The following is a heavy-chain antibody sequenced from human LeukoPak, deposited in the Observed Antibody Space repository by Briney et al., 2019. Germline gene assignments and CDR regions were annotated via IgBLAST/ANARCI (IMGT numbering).Heavy chain of an antibody. J-gene: IGHJ4*02. V-gene: IGHV3-23*01. Sequence: PGGSLRLSCAASGFTFSSYAMSWFRQAPGKGLEWVSAISGSGGSTYYADSVKGRFTISRDNSKNTLYLQMNSLRAEDTAVYYCAKHDKQLGYYDSSGHPPPWYWGQGTLVTVSS. CDR3: AKHDKQLGYYDSSGHPPPWY. CDR1: GFTFSSYA. D-gene: IGHD3-22*01. CDR2: ISGSGGST.